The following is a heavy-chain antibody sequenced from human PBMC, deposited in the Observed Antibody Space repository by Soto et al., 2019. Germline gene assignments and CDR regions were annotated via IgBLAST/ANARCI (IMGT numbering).Heavy chain of an antibody. CDR1: GFTFSSYG. V-gene: IGHV3-33*01. J-gene: IGHJ4*02. CDR3: ARDQRYGMQGGWYPSDGPDY. Sequence: GGSLRLSCAASGFTFSSYGMHWVRQAPGKGLEWVAVIWYDGSNKYYADSVKGRFTISRDNPKNTLYLKMNSLRAEDTAVYYCARDQRYGMQGGWYPSDGPDYWGQGTLVTVSS. D-gene: IGHD6-19*01. CDR2: IWYDGSNK.